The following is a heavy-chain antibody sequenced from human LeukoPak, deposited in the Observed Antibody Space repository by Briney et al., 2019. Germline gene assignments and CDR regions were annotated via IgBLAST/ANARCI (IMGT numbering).Heavy chain of an antibody. J-gene: IGHJ3*02. CDR3: ARDPHGAFHI. Sequence: QPGGSLRLSCAASRFTFRSYCVSGVRHAPGKGREGLANIKQDGSEKYYGHSVKGRFTISRANAKNSLYLQMDSVRAEETAVYYCARDPHGAFHIWGEGTMVTVSS. V-gene: IGHV3-7*01. CDR1: RFTFRSYC. CDR2: IKQDGSEK.